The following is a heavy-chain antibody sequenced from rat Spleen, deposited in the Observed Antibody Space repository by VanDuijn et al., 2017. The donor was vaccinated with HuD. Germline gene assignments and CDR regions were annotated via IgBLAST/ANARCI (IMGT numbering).Heavy chain of an antibody. CDR3: ASGLYNWFTY. J-gene: IGHJ3*01. V-gene: IGHV5-17*01. D-gene: IGHD1-6*01. Sequence: EVQLVESGGGLVQPGNSLKLSCAASEFTFSDSAMAWVRQSPKKGLEWVATITYDCSNTYYRDSEKGRFTISRDNAKSTLYLQMDSLRSEDTATYYCASGLYNWFTYWGQGTLVTVSS. CDR1: EFTFSDSA. CDR2: ITYDCSNT.